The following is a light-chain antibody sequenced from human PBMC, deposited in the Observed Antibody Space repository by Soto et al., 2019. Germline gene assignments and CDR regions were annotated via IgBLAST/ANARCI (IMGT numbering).Light chain of an antibody. Sequence: AIRLTQSPSSLSASTGDRVTITCRASQAISKNVAWYQQKPGKAPKLLIYAASALQSGIPSRFSGSGSGTDFVLTISSLKSEDFATYFCQQYYSFPSFGPGTKVDVK. V-gene: IGKV1-8*01. CDR2: AAS. J-gene: IGKJ3*01. CDR3: QQYYSFPS. CDR1: QAISKN.